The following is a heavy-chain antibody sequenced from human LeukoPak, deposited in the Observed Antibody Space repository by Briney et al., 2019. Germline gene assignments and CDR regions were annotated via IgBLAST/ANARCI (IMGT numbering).Heavy chain of an antibody. Sequence: HPGGSLRLSCAASGFTFSSYAMSWVRQAPGNGLEWVSAISGSGGSTYYADSVKGRFTISRDNSKITLYLQMNSLRAEDTAVYYCAKDISGWYGSFAFDIWGQGTMVTVSS. J-gene: IGHJ3*02. D-gene: IGHD6-19*01. V-gene: IGHV3-23*01. CDR1: GFTFSSYA. CDR3: AKDISGWYGSFAFDI. CDR2: ISGSGGST.